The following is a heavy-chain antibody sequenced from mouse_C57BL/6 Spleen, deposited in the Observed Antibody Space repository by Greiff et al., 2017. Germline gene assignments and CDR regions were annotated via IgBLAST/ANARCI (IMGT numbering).Heavy chain of an antibody. D-gene: IGHD2-5*01. Sequence: QVQLKESGAELARPGASVKLSCKASGYTFTSYGISWVKQRTGKGLEWIGRIYPGDGDTNYNGKFKGKDTLTADKSSSTAYMQLSSLTSEDSAVYFCARSDSNYDWYFDVWGTGTTVTVSS. CDR1: GYTFTSYG. CDR3: ARSDSNYDWYFDV. J-gene: IGHJ1*03. V-gene: IGHV1-81*01. CDR2: IYPGDGDT.